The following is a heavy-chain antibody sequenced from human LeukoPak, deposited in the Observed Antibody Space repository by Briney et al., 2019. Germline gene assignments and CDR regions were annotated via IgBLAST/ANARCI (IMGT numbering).Heavy chain of an antibody. CDR3: AKEGYSYGYRFDY. CDR2: ISYDGSNK. CDR1: GFTFSSYG. D-gene: IGHD5-18*01. J-gene: IGHJ4*02. Sequence: GGSLRLSCAASGFTFSSYGMPWVRQAPGKGLEWVAVISYDGSNKYYADSVKGRFTISRDNSKNTLYLQMNSLRAEDTAVYYCAKEGYSYGYRFDYWGQGTLVTVSS. V-gene: IGHV3-30*18.